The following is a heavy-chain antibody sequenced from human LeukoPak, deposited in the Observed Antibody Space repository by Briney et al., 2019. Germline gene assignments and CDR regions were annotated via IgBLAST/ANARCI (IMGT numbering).Heavy chain of an antibody. J-gene: IGHJ3*02. CDR2: ISSSSIYI. D-gene: IGHD5-24*01. V-gene: IGHV3-21*01. CDR1: GFTVSSNS. Sequence: PGGSLRLSCTVSGFTVSSNSMSWVRQAPGKGLEWVSSISSSSIYIYYADSLKGRFTISRDNAKNSLFLQMNSLRAEDTAVYYCARGRWDGYNLLDAFDIWGQGTVVTVSS. CDR3: ARGRWDGYNLLDAFDI.